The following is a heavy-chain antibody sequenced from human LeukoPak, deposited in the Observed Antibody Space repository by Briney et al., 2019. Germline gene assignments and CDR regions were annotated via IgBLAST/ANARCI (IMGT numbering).Heavy chain of an antibody. Sequence: SETLSLTCTVPGGPISSYYWSWIRQPAGKGLEWIGRIYTSGSTNYNPSLKSRVTMSVDTSKNQFSLKLSSVTAADTAVYYCARELFSFVGYYDSSGYYDYWGQGTLVTVSS. CDR1: GGPISSYY. J-gene: IGHJ4*02. D-gene: IGHD3-22*01. V-gene: IGHV4-4*07. CDR2: IYTSGST. CDR3: ARELFSFVGYYDSSGYYDY.